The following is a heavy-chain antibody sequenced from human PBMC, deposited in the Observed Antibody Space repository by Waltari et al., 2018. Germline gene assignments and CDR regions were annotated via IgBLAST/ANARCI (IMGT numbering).Heavy chain of an antibody. D-gene: IGHD2-2*01. V-gene: IGHV4-4*09. Sequence: QVQLQESGPGLVKPSETLSLTCTVSGGSIGSNYWGWMRQPPGKGLGWIGYIYTSGGTNYNPALKSRVTISIDTSKNQFSLKLTSVTAADTAVYYCARVGSSHWVSRFNLWGRGTLVSVSS. CDR1: GGSIGSNY. CDR2: IYTSGGT. CDR3: ARVGSSHWVSRFNL. J-gene: IGHJ4*02.